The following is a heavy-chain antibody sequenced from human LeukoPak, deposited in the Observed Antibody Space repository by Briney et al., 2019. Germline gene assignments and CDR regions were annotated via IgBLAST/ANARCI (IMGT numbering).Heavy chain of an antibody. CDR2: INHSGST. J-gene: IGHJ6*03. V-gene: IGHV4-34*01. Sequence: SETLSLTCAVYGGSFSGYYWSWIRQPPGKGLEWIGEINHSGSTDYNPSLKSRVTISVDTSKNQFSLKLSSVTAADTAVYYCARVRLTVTTRGASTRKNYYMDVWGKGTTVTVSS. D-gene: IGHD4-17*01. CDR1: GGSFSGYY. CDR3: ARVRLTVTTRGASTRKNYYMDV.